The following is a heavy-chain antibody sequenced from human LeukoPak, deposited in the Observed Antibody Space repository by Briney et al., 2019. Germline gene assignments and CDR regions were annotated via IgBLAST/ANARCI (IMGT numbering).Heavy chain of an antibody. V-gene: IGHV3-23*01. CDR1: GFTFSVAA. CDR2: IGASGEST. J-gene: IGHJ4*02. CDR3: AKSDDYNDRYYFVS. Sequence: PGGSLRLSCAASGFTFSVAAMTWVRQAPGKGLEWVSLIGASGESTYYADSVKGRFTISRDNSKNTLYLQMNSLRAEDTAVYYCAKSDDYNDRYYFVSWGQGTLVTVSS. D-gene: IGHD5-24*01.